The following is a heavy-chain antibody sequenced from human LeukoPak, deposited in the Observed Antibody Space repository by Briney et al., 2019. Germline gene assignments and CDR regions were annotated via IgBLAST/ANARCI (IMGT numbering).Heavy chain of an antibody. D-gene: IGHD2-15*01. Sequence: GGSLTLSCAAFGITFSSFGMHWARQAPGKGLVWVADISYGGSDKYYADSVKGRFTISRDNSKNTLYLQMNSLRAEDTAVYDCAKDNNHCSGGSCYGAEYWGQGTLVTVSS. CDR1: GITFSSFG. CDR2: ISYGGSDK. J-gene: IGHJ4*02. CDR3: AKDNNHCSGGSCYGAEY. V-gene: IGHV3-30*18.